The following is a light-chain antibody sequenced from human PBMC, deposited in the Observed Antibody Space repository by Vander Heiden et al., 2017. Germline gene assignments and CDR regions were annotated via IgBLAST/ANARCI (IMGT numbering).Light chain of an antibody. Sequence: DILMTHSPDSLSVSLGETATITCKSSQSVLYSSNNKNYLAWYQQKPGQPPKLLIYWASTRESGVPDRFSGSGSGTDFTLTISSLQAEDVAVYYCQQDYSTPYTFGQGTKLEIK. CDR1: QSVLYSSNNKNY. J-gene: IGKJ2*01. CDR3: QQDYSTPYT. CDR2: WAS. V-gene: IGKV4-1*01.